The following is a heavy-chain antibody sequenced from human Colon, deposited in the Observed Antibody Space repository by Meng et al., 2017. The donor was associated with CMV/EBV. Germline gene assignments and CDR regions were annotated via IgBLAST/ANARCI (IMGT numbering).Heavy chain of an antibody. CDR3: ARTTDYYYYGMDV. V-gene: IGHV3-48*04. J-gene: IGHJ6*02. CDR2: ISSSSSTI. CDR1: GFTFSSYS. D-gene: IGHD1-1*01. Sequence: GGSLRLSCAASGFTFSSYSMNWVRQAPGKGLEWVSYISSSSSTIYYADSVKGRFTISRDNAKNSLYLQMNGLRAEDTAVYYCARTTDYYYYGMDVWGQGTTVTVSS.